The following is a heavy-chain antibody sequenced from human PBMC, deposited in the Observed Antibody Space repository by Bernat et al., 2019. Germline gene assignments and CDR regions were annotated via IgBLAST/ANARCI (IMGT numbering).Heavy chain of an antibody. D-gene: IGHD3-10*01. V-gene: IGHV3-13*04. Sequence: EVQLVESGGVLVQPGGSLRLSCAASGFTFSSYDMHWVRQATGKGLEWVSALGTAGDTYYPGSVKGRFTISRENAKNSLYLQMNSLRAGDTAVYYCAREYYYSRRWYYLDDWGQGTLVTVSS. J-gene: IGHJ4*02. CDR1: GFTFSSYD. CDR2: LGTAGDT. CDR3: AREYYYSRRWYYLDD.